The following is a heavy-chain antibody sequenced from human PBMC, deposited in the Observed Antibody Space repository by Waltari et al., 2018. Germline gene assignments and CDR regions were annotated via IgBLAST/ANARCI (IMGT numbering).Heavy chain of an antibody. CDR3: ASGDYDDSTGSRYYGMDV. CDR1: GHTFISYY. Sequence: QVHLVQSGAEVKKPGASAKVSCRASGHTFISYYIHWVRGAPGQGLEGMGKMNPGGRTTDAQKFQGRGTMTRDTSTNTVYMELSSLRSEDTAVYYCASGDYDDSTGSRYYGMDVWGQGTTVTVSS. D-gene: IGHD3-22*01. J-gene: IGHJ6*02. CDR2: MNPGGRT. V-gene: IGHV1-46*01.